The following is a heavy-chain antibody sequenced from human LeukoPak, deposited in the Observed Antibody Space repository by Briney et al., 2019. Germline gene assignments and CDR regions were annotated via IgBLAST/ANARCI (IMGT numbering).Heavy chain of an antibody. CDR1: GYTLTGYY. CDR3: ARAGEVAVAGFLAAFDI. J-gene: IGHJ3*02. V-gene: IGHV1-2*02. CDR2: INPNSGGT. D-gene: IGHD6-19*01. Sequence: ASLKVSCKASGYTLTGYYMHWGRHSPGQGVGRMGWINPNSGGTNYAQKFQGRVTMTRDTSISTAYMELSRLRSDDTAVYYCARAGEVAVAGFLAAFDIWGQGTMVTVSS.